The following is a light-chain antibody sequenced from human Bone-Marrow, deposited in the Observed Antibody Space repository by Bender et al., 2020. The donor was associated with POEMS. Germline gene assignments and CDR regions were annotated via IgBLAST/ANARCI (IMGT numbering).Light chain of an antibody. V-gene: IGLV2-14*01. Sequence: QSALTQDASVSGSPGQSITISCIGTSSDVGRYNFVSWYQRHPDKAPKLIIYDVKKRPSGVPDRFSGSKSGNTATLTISRVEAGDEADYYCQVWESTTDHHVIFGGGTKLTVL. CDR2: DVK. J-gene: IGLJ2*01. CDR1: SSDVGRYNF. CDR3: QVWESTTDHHVI.